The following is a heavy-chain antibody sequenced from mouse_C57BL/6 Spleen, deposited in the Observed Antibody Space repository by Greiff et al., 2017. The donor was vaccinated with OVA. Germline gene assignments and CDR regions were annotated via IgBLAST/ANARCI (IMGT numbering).Heavy chain of an antibody. Sequence: QVQLQQSGAELVKPGASVKLSCKASGYAFSRYWMNWVKQRPGKGLEWIGQIYPGDGDTNYNGKFKGKATLTADTSSSTAYMQLSSLPSEDAAVYLWARGIGTDYWGQGTTLTVSS. CDR3: ARGIGTDY. D-gene: IGHD4-1*01. CDR1: GYAFSRYW. V-gene: IGHV1-80*01. CDR2: IYPGDGDT. J-gene: IGHJ2*01.